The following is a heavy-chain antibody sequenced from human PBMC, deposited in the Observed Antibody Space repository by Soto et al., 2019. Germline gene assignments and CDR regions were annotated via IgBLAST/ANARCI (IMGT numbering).Heavy chain of an antibody. J-gene: IGHJ6*02. V-gene: IGHV1-3*01. D-gene: IGHD3-10*01. CDR2: INAGNGNT. CDR3: ARDYYGSGSYYNSDYYYGMDV. Sequence: ASVKVSCKASGYTFTSYAMHWVHQAPGQRLEWMGWINAGNGNTKYSQKFQGRVTITRDTSASTAYMELSSLRSEDTAVYYCARDYYGSGSYYNSDYYYGMDVWGQGTTVTVSS. CDR1: GYTFTSYA.